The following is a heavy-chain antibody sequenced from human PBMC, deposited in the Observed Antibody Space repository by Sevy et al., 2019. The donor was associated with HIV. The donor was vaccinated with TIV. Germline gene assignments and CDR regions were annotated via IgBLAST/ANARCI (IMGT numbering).Heavy chain of an antibody. V-gene: IGHV1-18*01. J-gene: IGHJ4*02. CDR1: GYTFTSYG. CDR3: ARMYYYDSSGHYGY. D-gene: IGHD3-22*01. CDR2: ISAYNGNT. Sequence: ASVKVSCKASGYTFTSYGISWVRQAPGQGLEWMGWISAYNGNTNYAQKLQGRVTMTTDTSTSTAYMELRSLRSDDTAVYYCARMYYYDSSGHYGYWGQGTLVTVSS.